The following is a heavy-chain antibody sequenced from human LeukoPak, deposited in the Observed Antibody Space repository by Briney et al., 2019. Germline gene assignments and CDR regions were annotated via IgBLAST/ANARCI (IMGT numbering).Heavy chain of an antibody. CDR3: ARGPNYYDSSGYPYYYYGMDV. D-gene: IGHD3-22*01. CDR1: GFTFSSYA. V-gene: IGHV3-30-3*01. Sequence: PGRSLRLSCAASGFTFSSYAMHWVRQAPGKGLEWVAVISYDGSNKYYADSVKGRFTISRDNSKNTLYLQMNSLRAEDTAVYYCARGPNYYDSSGYPYYYYGMDVWGQGTTVTASS. CDR2: ISYDGSNK. J-gene: IGHJ6*02.